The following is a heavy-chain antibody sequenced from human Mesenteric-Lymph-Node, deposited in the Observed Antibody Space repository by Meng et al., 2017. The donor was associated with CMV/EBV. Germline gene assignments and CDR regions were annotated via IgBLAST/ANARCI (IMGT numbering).Heavy chain of an antibody. Sequence: SETLSLTCTVSGGSISSGGYYWSWIRQHPGKGLEWIGYIYYSGSTYYNPSLKSRVTISVDTYNNQFSLKLSSVTAADTAVYYCARESYYDFWSGYYPPLDYYYGMDVWGQGTTVTVSS. D-gene: IGHD3-3*01. CDR2: IYYSGST. CDR3: ARESYYDFWSGYYPPLDYYYGMDV. CDR1: GGSISSGGYY. J-gene: IGHJ6*02. V-gene: IGHV4-31*03.